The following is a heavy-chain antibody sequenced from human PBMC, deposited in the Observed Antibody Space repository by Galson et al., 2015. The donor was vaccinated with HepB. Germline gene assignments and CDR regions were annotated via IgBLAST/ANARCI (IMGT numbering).Heavy chain of an antibody. Sequence: SVKASCKASGGTFSSYTISWVRQAPGQGLEWMGRIIPILGIANYAQKFQGRVTITADKSTSTAYMELSSLRSEDTAVYYCARDPCGGDCYSPAWPVGDAFDIWGQGTMVTVSS. CDR1: GGTFSSYT. J-gene: IGHJ3*02. D-gene: IGHD2-21*02. CDR3: ARDPCGGDCYSPAWPVGDAFDI. V-gene: IGHV1-69*04. CDR2: IIPILGIA.